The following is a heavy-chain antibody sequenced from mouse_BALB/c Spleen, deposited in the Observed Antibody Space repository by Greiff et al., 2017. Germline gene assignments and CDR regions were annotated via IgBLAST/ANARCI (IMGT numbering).Heavy chain of an antibody. CDR3: ARGGGITTATPWFAY. J-gene: IGHJ3*01. CDR2: ISDGGSYT. CDR1: GFTFSSYG. D-gene: IGHD1-2*01. V-gene: IGHV5-6*02. Sequence: EVNLVESGGDLVKPGGSLKLSCAASGFTFSSYGMSWVRQTPEKRLEWVATISDGGSYTYYPDSVKGRFTISRDNAKNNLYLQMSSLKSEDTAMYYCARGGGITTATPWFAYWGQGTLVTVSA.